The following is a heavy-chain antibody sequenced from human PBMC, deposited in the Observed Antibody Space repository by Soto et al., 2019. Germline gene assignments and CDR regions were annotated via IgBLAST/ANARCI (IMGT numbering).Heavy chain of an antibody. D-gene: IGHD3-10*01. CDR1: GGSFSGYY. CDR3: ARGSYYYGSGSFLGDAFDI. V-gene: IGHV4-34*01. J-gene: IGHJ3*02. Sequence: QVQLQQWGAGLLKPSETLSLTCAVYGGSFSGYYWSWIRQPPGKGLEWIGEINHSGSTNYNPSLKSRATVSVDTSKNQSSLKMSCVTAADTAVYYCARGSYYYGSGSFLGDAFDIWGQGTMVTVSS. CDR2: INHSGST.